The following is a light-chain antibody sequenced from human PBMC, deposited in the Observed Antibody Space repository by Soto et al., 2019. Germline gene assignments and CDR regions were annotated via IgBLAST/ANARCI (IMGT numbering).Light chain of an antibody. CDR3: QSYDSSVSGYV. CDR1: GSNIGAPYD. J-gene: IGLJ1*01. V-gene: IGLV1-40*01. CDR2: GST. Sequence: QSVLTQPPSLSGAPGQRVTISCTGSGSNIGAPYDVHWYQHLPGTAPKLLIYGSTNRPSGVPGRFSGSKSGTSASLAITGLQAEDEADYYCQSYDSSVSGYVFGAGTKGTVL.